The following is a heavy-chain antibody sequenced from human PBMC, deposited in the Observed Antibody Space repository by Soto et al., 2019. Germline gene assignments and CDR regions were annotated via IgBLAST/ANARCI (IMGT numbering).Heavy chain of an antibody. CDR2: INADNGNT. CDR1: GYTFTSYG. J-gene: IGHJ6*02. CDR3: ARDLSPYFYYGMDV. Sequence: ASVKVSCKASGYTFTSYGISWVRQAPGQGLEWMGWINADNGNTNYSQKFQGRITITRDTSASTAYMELSSLRSEDTAVYYCARDLSPYFYYGMDVWGQGTTVTVS. V-gene: IGHV1-18*01.